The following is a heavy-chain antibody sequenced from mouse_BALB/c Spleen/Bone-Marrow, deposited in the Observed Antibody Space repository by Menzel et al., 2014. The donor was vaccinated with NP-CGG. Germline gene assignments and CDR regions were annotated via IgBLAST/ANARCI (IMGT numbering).Heavy chain of an antibody. CDR2: IYPGDGDT. V-gene: IGHV1-82*01. D-gene: IGHD1-1*01. CDR3: ARDYYGSSYDY. Sequence: VQLKQSGPELAKPGASVKISCKASGYAFSSSWMNWVKQRPGQGLEWIGRIYPGDGDTNYNGKFKGKATLTADKSSSTAYMQLSSLTSVDSAVYFCARDYYGSSYDYWGQGTTLTVSS. J-gene: IGHJ2*01. CDR1: GYAFSSSW.